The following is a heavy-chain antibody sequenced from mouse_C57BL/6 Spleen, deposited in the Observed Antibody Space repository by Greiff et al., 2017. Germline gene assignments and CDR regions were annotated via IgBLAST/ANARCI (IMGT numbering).Heavy chain of an antibody. V-gene: IGHV1-5*01. CDR2: IHPGNSDT. CDR3: TREDYSNYVFAY. CDR1: GYTFTSYW. J-gene: IGHJ3*01. D-gene: IGHD2-5*01. Sequence: VQLKQSGTVLVRPGASVKMSCKTSGYTFTSYWMHWVKQRPGQGLEWIGAIHPGNSDTSYNQKFKGKDKLTAVTSASTAYMELSSLTNEDSAVYYCTREDYSNYVFAYWGQGTLVTVSA.